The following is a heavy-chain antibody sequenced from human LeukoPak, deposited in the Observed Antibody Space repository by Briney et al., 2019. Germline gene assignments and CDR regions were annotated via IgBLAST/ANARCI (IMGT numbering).Heavy chain of an antibody. Sequence: AASVKVSCKASGYTFTGYYMHWVRQAPGQGLAWMGWINPNSGGTNYAQKFQGRVTMTRDTSISTAYMELSRLRSDDTAVYYCASEGYCTNGVCQGEFDYWGQGTLVTVSS. CDR1: GYTFTGYY. V-gene: IGHV1-2*02. CDR3: ASEGYCTNGVCQGEFDY. CDR2: INPNSGGT. J-gene: IGHJ4*02. D-gene: IGHD2-8*01.